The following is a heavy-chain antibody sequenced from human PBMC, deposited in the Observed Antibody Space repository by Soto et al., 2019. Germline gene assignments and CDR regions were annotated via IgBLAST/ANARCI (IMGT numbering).Heavy chain of an antibody. CDR1: GGSLSSYY. V-gene: IGHV4-59*08. J-gene: IGHJ4*02. Sequence: SETLSLTCTVSGGSLSSYYGSWIRQPPGKGLEWVGYMYNSGSANYNPSLKSRVTISVDMSQNQFSLKLTSVTAADTAVYYCARHGAIYSNSWYDFDYWGQGTLVTVSS. CDR3: ARHGAIYSNSWYDFDY. CDR2: MYNSGSA. D-gene: IGHD5-18*01.